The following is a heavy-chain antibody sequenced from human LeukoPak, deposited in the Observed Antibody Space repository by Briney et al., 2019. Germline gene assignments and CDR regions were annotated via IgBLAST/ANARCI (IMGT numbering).Heavy chain of an antibody. V-gene: IGHV4-34*01. J-gene: IGHJ4*02. CDR2: INHSGST. Sequence: SETLSLTCAVYGGSFSGYYWSWIRQPPGKGLEWIGEINHSGSTNYNPSLKSRVTISVDTSKNQFSLKLSSVTAADTAVYYCARGREGIVVVPAAMPDFDYWGQGTLVTVSS. CDR3: ARGREGIVVVPAAMPDFDY. D-gene: IGHD2-2*01. CDR1: GGSFSGYY.